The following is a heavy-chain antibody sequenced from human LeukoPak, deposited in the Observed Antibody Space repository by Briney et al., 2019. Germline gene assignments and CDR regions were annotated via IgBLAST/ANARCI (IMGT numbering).Heavy chain of an antibody. D-gene: IGHD7-27*01. CDR2: ISGSGGST. CDR3: AKGSGLTGTFFDY. Sequence: QAGGSLRLSCAASGFTFSSYAMSWVRQAPGRGLEWVSTISGSGGSTYYADSVKGRFTISRDNSKNTLYLQMNSLRAEDTAVYYCAKGSGLTGTFFDYWGQGTLVTVSS. J-gene: IGHJ4*02. CDR1: GFTFSSYA. V-gene: IGHV3-23*01.